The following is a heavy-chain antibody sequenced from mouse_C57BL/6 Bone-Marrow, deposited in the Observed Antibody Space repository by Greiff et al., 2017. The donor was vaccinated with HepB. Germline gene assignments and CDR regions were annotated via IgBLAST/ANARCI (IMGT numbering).Heavy chain of an antibody. CDR3: ARSTITTVVATDDYFDY. V-gene: IGHV1-26*01. CDR2: INPNNGGT. J-gene: IGHJ2*01. Sequence: VQLQQSGPELVKPGASVKISCKASGYTFTDYYMNWVKQSHGKSLEWIGDINPNNGGTSYNQKFKGKAQLTVDKSSSTAYMELRSLTSEDSAVYYCARSTITTVVATDDYFDYWGQGTTLTVSS. D-gene: IGHD1-1*01. CDR1: GYTFTDYY.